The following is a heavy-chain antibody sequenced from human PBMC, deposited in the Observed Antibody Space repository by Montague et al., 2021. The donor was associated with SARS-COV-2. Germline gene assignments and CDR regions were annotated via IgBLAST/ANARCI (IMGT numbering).Heavy chain of an antibody. CDR3: SRDPLRVEGC. J-gene: IGHJ4*02. CDR1: GYTFTSYG. V-gene: IGHV1-18*01. CDR2: ISGYNGNT. Sequence: SVKVSCKASGYTFTSYGIIWVRQAPGQGLEWMGWISGYNGNTNYAQKLQGRVTMTTDTSTNTAYMELRSLRSDDTAVYYCSRDPLRVEGCWGQGTLVTVSS. D-gene: IGHD3-3*01.